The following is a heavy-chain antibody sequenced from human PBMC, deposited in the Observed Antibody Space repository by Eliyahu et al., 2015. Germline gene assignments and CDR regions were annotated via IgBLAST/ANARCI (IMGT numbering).Heavy chain of an antibody. D-gene: IGHD3-22*01. CDR3: ARGIYDSSGYYYVLDNYHYGMDV. CDR2: INHSGST. Sequence: QVQLQQWGAGLLKPSETLSLTCAVDGGSISGYYWSWIRQSPGKGLEWIGEINHSGSTNYNPSLKSRVTISVDTSKNQFSLKLSSVTAADTAVYYCARGIYDSSGYYYVLDNYHYGMDVWGQGTTVTVSS. CDR1: GGSISGYY. J-gene: IGHJ6*02. V-gene: IGHV4-34*01.